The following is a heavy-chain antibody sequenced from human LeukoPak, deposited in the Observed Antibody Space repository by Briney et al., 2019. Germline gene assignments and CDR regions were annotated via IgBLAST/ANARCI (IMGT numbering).Heavy chain of an antibody. Sequence: GGSLRLSCATSGFTLSSFWMHWVRQPPGKGLVWVSRINSDATSTDYADSVKGRFTISRDNTKNTVYLQMNSLGAEDTAVYYCARGGWGSSVHFDTWGQGALVTVSP. CDR2: INSDATST. CDR1: GFTLSSFW. J-gene: IGHJ4*02. CDR3: ARGGWGSSVHFDT. D-gene: IGHD3-10*01. V-gene: IGHV3-74*01.